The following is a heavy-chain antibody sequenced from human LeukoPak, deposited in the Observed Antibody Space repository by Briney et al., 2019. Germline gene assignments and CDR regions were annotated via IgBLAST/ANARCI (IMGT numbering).Heavy chain of an antibody. J-gene: IGHJ6*03. CDR1: GGSIISSNW. D-gene: IGHD4-17*01. CDR3: ARVVTVTIARYYYYYYMDV. V-gene: IGHV4-4*02. CDR2: IYHSGST. Sequence: SGTLSLTCAVSGGSIISSNWWSWVRQPPGKGRDWIGEIYHSGSTNYNPSLKSRVTISVDKSKNQFSLKLSSVTAADTAVYYCARVVTVTIARYYYYYYMDVWGKGTTVTVSS.